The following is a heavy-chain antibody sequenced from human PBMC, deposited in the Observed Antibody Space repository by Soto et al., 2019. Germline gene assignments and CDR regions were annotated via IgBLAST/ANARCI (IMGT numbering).Heavy chain of an antibody. Sequence: SETLSLTCTVSGDSFSNYYWSWIRQPAGKGLEWIGRIYPSGTTNYNPSLKSRLTMSRDTSKNQFSLSLRSVTAADTAVYFCARDDYGSAGMDVWGQGTTVTVSS. CDR2: IYPSGTT. V-gene: IGHV4-4*07. D-gene: IGHD3-10*01. CDR3: ARDDYGSAGMDV. CDR1: GDSFSNYY. J-gene: IGHJ6*02.